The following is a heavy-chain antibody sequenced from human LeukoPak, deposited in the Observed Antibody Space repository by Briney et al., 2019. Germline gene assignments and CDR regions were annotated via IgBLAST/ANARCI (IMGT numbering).Heavy chain of an antibody. D-gene: IGHD3/OR15-3a*01. J-gene: IGHJ2*01. CDR1: GGSFSGYY. V-gene: IGHV4-34*01. CDR3: ARGPDWTERGYWYFDL. Sequence: SETLSLTCAVYGGSFSGYYWSWIRQPPGKGLEWIGGINHSGSTNYNPSLKSRVTISVDTSKNQFSLKLSSVTAADTAVYYCARGPDWTERGYWYFDLSGRGTLVTVSS. CDR2: INHSGST.